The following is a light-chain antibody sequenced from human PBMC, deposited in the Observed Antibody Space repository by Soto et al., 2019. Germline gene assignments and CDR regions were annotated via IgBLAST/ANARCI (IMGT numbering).Light chain of an antibody. CDR1: QGIRDD. Sequence: AIQMTQSPSSLSASVGDRVTITCRASQGIRDDLGWYQQKPGKAPKLLIYAASNLQSGVPSRFSGSGSGTDFTLIISSMQPEDFATYYCLQDYDYPYTFGQGTKLEIK. J-gene: IGKJ2*01. CDR3: LQDYDYPYT. CDR2: AAS. V-gene: IGKV1-6*01.